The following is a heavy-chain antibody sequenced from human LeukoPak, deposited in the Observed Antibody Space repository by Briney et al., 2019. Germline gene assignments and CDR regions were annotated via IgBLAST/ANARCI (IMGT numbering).Heavy chain of an antibody. J-gene: IGHJ3*02. Sequence: SETLSLTCTVSGGSISSYYWSWIRQPPGKGLEWIGYIYYSGSTNYNPSLKSRVTISVDTSKNQFSLKLSSVTAADTAVYYCARAWALVVPAAKGAFDIWGQGTMVTVSS. CDR3: ARAWALVVPAAKGAFDI. D-gene: IGHD2-2*01. CDR1: GGSISSYY. CDR2: IYYSGST. V-gene: IGHV4-59*08.